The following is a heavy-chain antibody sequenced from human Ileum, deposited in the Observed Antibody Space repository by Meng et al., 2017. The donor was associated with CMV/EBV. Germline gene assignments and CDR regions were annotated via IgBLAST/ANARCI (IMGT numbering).Heavy chain of an antibody. D-gene: IGHD1-26*01. CDR3: AREPVGATLYYFDY. CDR2: IYYSGST. Sequence: QESGHGLVKPSETLSLTCTVSGGSISSSSYYWGWIRQPPGKGLEWIGSIYYSGSTYYNPSLKSRVTISVDTSKNQFSLKLSSVTAADTAVYYCAREPVGATLYYFDYWGQGTLVTVSS. CDR1: GGSISSSSYY. V-gene: IGHV4-39*07. J-gene: IGHJ4*02.